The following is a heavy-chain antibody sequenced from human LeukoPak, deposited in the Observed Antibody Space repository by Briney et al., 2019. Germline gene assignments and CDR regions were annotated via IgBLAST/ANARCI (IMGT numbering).Heavy chain of an antibody. CDR3: ARDSPGEPLGY. CDR2: IYYSGTT. D-gene: IGHD3-10*01. V-gene: IGHV4-61*08. J-gene: IGHJ4*02. Sequence: PSETLSLTCSVSSGSISSGGYYWNWIRQPPGKGLEWIGYIYYSGTTYYNPSLKSRVTISVDTSKNQFSLKLSSVTAADTAVYYCARDSPGEPLGYWGQGTLVTVSS. CDR1: SGSISSGGYY.